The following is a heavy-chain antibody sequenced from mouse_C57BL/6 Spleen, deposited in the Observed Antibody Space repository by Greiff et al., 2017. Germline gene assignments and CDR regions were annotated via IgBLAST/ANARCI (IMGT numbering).Heavy chain of an antibody. V-gene: IGHV5-4*01. CDR1: GFTFSSYA. J-gene: IGHJ4*01. CDR2: ISDGGSYT. CDR3: AREDGSSYPYAMDY. Sequence: EVHLVESGGGLVKPGGSLKLSCAASGFTFSSYAMSWVRQTPEKRLEWVATISDGGSYTYYPDNVKGRFTISRDNAKNNLYLQMSHLKSEDTAMYYCAREDGSSYPYAMDYWGQGTSVTVSS. D-gene: IGHD1-1*01.